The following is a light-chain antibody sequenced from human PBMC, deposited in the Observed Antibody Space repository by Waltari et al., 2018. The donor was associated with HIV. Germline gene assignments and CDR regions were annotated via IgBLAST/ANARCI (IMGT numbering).Light chain of an antibody. J-gene: IGLJ1*01. CDR2: GNN. CDR3: AAWDGSLNGYV. CDR1: TSNIGSNT. V-gene: IGLV1-44*01. Sequence: QSVLTQPPSASGTPGQWVTISCSGSTSNIGSNTVNWYQQLPQMAPKLLMFGNNQRPSGVPDRFSGSKSGTSASLAISGLQSEDEADYYCAAWDGSLNGYVFGTGTKVTVL.